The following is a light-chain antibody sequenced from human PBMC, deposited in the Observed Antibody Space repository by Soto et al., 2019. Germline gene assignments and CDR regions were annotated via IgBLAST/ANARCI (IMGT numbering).Light chain of an antibody. CDR2: GAS. CDR1: QSVSSN. Sequence: EIVMTQSPVTLSVSPGERATLSCRASQSVSSNLAWYQQKPGQAPRLLSYGASTRATGIQARFSGSGSGTEFTLTISSLQSEDFAVYYCQQYNNWHPWTFGQGTKVEIK. V-gene: IGKV3-15*01. J-gene: IGKJ1*01. CDR3: QQYNNWHPWT.